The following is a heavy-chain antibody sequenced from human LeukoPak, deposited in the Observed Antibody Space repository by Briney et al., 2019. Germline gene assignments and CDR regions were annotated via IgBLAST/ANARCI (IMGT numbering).Heavy chain of an antibody. D-gene: IGHD6-19*01. CDR3: ARAPGSGWYNDY. J-gene: IGHJ4*02. CDR2: INAGNGNT. Sequence: GASVKVSCKASGYTFTSYAMHWVRQAPGQRLEWMGWINAGNGNTKYSQKFQGRVTITRDTSASTAYMELSSLRSEDTAVYYCARAPGSGWYNDYWGQGTLVTVSS. CDR1: GYTFTSYA. V-gene: IGHV1-3*01.